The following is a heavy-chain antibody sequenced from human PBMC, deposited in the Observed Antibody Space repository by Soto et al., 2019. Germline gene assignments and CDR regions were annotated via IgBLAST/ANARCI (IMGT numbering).Heavy chain of an antibody. CDR1: GYSFTSYW. J-gene: IGHJ6*02. V-gene: IGHV5-10-1*01. CDR2: IDPSDSYT. D-gene: IGHD5-12*01. CDR3: ARLSGYDYSRYYYYGMDV. Sequence: KISCQGSGYSFTSYWISWVRQMPGKGLEWMGRIDPSDSYTNYSPSFQGHVTISADKSISTAYLQWSSLKASDTAMYYCARLSGYDYSRYYYYGMDVWGQGTTVTVSS.